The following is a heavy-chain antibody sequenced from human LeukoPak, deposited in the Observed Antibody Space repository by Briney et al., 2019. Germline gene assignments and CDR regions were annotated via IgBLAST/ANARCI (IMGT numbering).Heavy chain of an antibody. CDR2: ITSSNNYI. V-gene: IGHV3-21*01. J-gene: IGHJ4*02. CDR1: GFTFSSYS. CDR3: ARFYANEWELPH. D-gene: IGHD1-26*01. Sequence: GGSLRLSCAASGFTFSSYSMNWVRQAPGKGLEWVSSITSSNNYIYYGDSVKGRFTISRDNSKNTLYLQMNSLRAEDTAVYYCARFYANEWELPHWGQGTLVTVSS.